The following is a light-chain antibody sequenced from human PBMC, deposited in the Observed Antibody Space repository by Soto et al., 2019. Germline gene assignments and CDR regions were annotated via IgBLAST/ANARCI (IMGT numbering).Light chain of an antibody. V-gene: IGLV2-14*03. CDR1: SNDVGGYNY. J-gene: IGLJ1*01. CDR2: DVS. Sequence: QSALTQPASVSGSPGQSITISCTGTSNDVGGYNYVSRYQQHPGKAPKLMIYDVSNRPSGVSNRFSGSKSANTASLTISGLQTEDESDYYCSSYTGSSTYVFGTGTKLTVL. CDR3: SSYTGSSTYV.